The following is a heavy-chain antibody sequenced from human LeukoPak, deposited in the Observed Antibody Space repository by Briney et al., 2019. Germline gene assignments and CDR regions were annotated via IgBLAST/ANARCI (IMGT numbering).Heavy chain of an antibody. Sequence: GGSLRLSCAASGFPFNSYWMTWVRQAPGKGLEWVANIKEDGSEKYYVDSVKGRFAISRDNAKNSLFLQMNALRAEDTAVYYCARDGITIFGVVTDYWGQGTLVTVSS. D-gene: IGHD3-3*01. J-gene: IGHJ4*02. CDR3: ARDGITIFGVVTDY. CDR2: IKEDGSEK. V-gene: IGHV3-7*01. CDR1: GFPFNSYW.